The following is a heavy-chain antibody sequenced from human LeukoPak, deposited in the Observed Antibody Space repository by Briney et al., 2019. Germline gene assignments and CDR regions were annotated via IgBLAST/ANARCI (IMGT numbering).Heavy chain of an antibody. CDR3: AKRDYYDSTTYSPLFDS. Sequence: PGGSLRLSCAASGFTFSSYSMNWVRQAPGKGLGWVSSITSSSSYIYYADSVKGRFTISRDNAKNSLFLHMNSLRAEDTAVYYCAKRDYYDSTTYSPLFDSWGQGTLVTVSS. V-gene: IGHV3-21*04. D-gene: IGHD3-22*01. J-gene: IGHJ4*02. CDR1: GFTFSSYS. CDR2: ITSSSSYI.